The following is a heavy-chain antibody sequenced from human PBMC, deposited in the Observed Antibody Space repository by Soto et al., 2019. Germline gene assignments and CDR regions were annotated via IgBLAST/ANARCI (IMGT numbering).Heavy chain of an antibody. CDR3: ASRPPYYYYSSGYYEDY. D-gene: IGHD3-22*01. J-gene: IGHJ4*02. Sequence: EVQLVESGGGLVKPGGSLRLSCAASGFTFSSYIMNWVRQAPGKGLEWVSSISSSSSYIYYADSVKGRFTISRDNAKNSLYLQMNRLGAEGTAVYYCASRPPYYYYSSGYYEDYWGQGTLVTVSS. CDR1: GFTFSSYI. CDR2: ISSSSSYI. V-gene: IGHV3-21*01.